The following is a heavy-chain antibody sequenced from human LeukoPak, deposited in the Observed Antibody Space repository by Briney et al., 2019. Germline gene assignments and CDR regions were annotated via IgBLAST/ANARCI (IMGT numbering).Heavy chain of an antibody. D-gene: IGHD6-6*01. V-gene: IGHV3-7*01. J-gene: IGHJ4*02. Sequence: GGSLSLSCAASGFTFSSYWMSWVRQAPGKGLERVANIKQDGSEKYYVDSVKGRFTISRDNAKNSLYLQMNSLRAEDTAVYYCAGSIAGHFDYWGQGTLVTVSS. CDR2: IKQDGSEK. CDR1: GFTFSSYW. CDR3: AGSIAGHFDY.